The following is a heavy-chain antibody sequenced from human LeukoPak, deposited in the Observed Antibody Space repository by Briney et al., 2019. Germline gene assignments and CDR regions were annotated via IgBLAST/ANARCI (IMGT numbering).Heavy chain of an antibody. J-gene: IGHJ4*02. Sequence: GGSLRLSCAASGFTFSSYDMHWVRQATGKGLEWVSAIGTAGDTYYPGSVKGRFTISRENAKNSLYLQMNSLRAEDMAVYYCARARSGWYFDYWGQGTLVTVSS. D-gene: IGHD6-19*01. CDR2: IGTAGDT. V-gene: IGHV3-13*01. CDR3: ARARSGWYFDY. CDR1: GFTFSSYD.